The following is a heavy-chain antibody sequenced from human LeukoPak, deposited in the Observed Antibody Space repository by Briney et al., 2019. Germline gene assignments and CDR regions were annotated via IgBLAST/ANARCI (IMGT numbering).Heavy chain of an antibody. D-gene: IGHD6-19*01. CDR3: ARGGQWPLDRTDY. V-gene: IGHV4-59*01. Sequence: PSETLSLTCTVSGGSISSYYWSWIRQPPGKGLEWIGYIYYSGSTNYNPSLKSRVTISVDTSKNQFSLKLSSVTAADTAVYYCARGGQWPLDRTDYWGQGTLVTVSS. CDR1: GGSISSYY. J-gene: IGHJ4*02. CDR2: IYYSGST.